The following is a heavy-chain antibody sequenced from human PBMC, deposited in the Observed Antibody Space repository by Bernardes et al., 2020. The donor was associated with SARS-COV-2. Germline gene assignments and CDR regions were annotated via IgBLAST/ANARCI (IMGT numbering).Heavy chain of an antibody. CDR2: IKQDGSEK. V-gene: IGHV3-7*03. D-gene: IGHD3-9*01. J-gene: IGHJ4*02. CDR3: ARDLYDILTGYDY. CDR1: GFTFSSYW. Sequence: GWSLRLSCAESGFTFSSYWMSWVRQAPGKELEWVANIKQDGSEKYYVDSVKGRFTISRDNAKNSLYLQMNSLRAEDTAVYYCARDLYDILTGYDYWGQGTLVTVSS.